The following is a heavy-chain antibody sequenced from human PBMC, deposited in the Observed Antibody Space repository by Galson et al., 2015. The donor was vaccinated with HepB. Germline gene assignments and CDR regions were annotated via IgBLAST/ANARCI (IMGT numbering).Heavy chain of an antibody. Sequence: SLRLSCAASGFTFSSYSMNWVRQAPGKGLEWVSSISSSSSYIYYADSVKGRFTISRDNAKNSLYLQMNSLRAEDTAVYYCAASVGTTVTTISFDYWGQGTLVTVSS. V-gene: IGHV3-21*01. D-gene: IGHD4-17*01. J-gene: IGHJ4*02. CDR3: AASVGTTVTTISFDY. CDR1: GFTFSSYS. CDR2: ISSSSSYI.